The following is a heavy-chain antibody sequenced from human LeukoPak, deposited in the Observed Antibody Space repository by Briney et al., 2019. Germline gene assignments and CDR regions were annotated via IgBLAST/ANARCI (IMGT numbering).Heavy chain of an antibody. Sequence: ASVKVSCKASGGTFSSYAISWVRQAPGQGLEWMGRIIPILGIANYAQKFQGRVTITADKPTSTAYMELSSLRSDDTAVYYCARGLGYYDSSGYYHWGQGTLVTVSS. D-gene: IGHD3-22*01. CDR1: GGTFSSYA. CDR2: IIPILGIA. V-gene: IGHV1-69*04. J-gene: IGHJ5*02. CDR3: ARGLGYYDSSGYYH.